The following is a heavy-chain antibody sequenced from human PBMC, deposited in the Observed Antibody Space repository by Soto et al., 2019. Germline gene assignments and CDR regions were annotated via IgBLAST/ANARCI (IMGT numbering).Heavy chain of an antibody. CDR2: TYYSGSS. CDR1: GGSISSYY. J-gene: IGHJ4*02. Sequence: QVQLQESGPGLVKPSETLSLTCTVSGGSISSYYWSWIRQPTGKGLEWIGYTYYSGSSNYNPSLKSRVTISVDTSKNQFSLKLGCVTAAATAVYYGASQGYWGQGTLVTVAS. V-gene: IGHV4-59*08. CDR3: ASQGY.